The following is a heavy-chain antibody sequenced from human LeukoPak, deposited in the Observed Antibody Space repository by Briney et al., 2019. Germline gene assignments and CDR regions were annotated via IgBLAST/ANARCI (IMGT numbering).Heavy chain of an antibody. J-gene: IGHJ4*02. CDR2: IYYSGNT. CDR3: ARRARATAGGDYFDY. V-gene: IGHV4-59*08. Sequence: PSETLSLTCTVSGGSISSYYWTWVRQPPGMRLEWMGYIYYSGNTNYNPSLKSRVTISLDTSRNQFSLKLSSVTAADTAVYYCARRARATAGGDYFDYWGQGTLVTVSS. CDR1: GGSISSYY. D-gene: IGHD6-13*01.